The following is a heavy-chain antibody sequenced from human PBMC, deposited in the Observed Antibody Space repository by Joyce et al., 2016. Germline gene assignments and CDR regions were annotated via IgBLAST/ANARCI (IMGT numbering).Heavy chain of an antibody. J-gene: IGHJ4*02. V-gene: IGHV3-21*01. CDR3: ARSSYTNGIFDY. Sequence: EVQLVESGGGLVKPGGSLRLSCAASGFTFSSYRMSWVRQAPGKGLEWVSYRSSSSSYIKYTDSVKGRFTISRDNAKNSLYLQMNSLRVEDTAVYYCARSSYTNGIFDYWGQGTLVTVSS. D-gene: IGHD2-8*01. CDR1: GFTFSSYR. CDR2: RSSSSSYI.